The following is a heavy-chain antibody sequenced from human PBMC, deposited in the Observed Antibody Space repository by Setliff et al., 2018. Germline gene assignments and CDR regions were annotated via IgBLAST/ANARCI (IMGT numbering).Heavy chain of an antibody. J-gene: IGHJ4*02. CDR2: ISGNAERT. V-gene: IGHV3-23*01. Sequence: GGSLRLSCAASGFDFKTHWMDWARQAPGKGLEWVSAISGNAERTYYADSVKGRFTISRDNSKNTLYLQMNSLRAEDTAVYYCARDQLLNYWGQGTLVTVSS. CDR1: GFDFKTHW. D-gene: IGHD2-2*01. CDR3: ARDQLLNY.